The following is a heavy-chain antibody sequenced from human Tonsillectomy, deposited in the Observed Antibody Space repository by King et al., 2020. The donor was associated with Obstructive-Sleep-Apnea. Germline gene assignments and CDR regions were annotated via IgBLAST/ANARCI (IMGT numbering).Heavy chain of an antibody. J-gene: IGHJ4*02. CDR2: INPSGCST. CDR3: ARDTGPGYSSGWFDY. V-gene: IGHV1-46*01. D-gene: IGHD6-19*01. CDR1: GYTFSTFY. Sequence: LQLVQSGAEVKKPGASVKVSCKASGYTFSTFYMHWVRQAPGQGLEWMGIINPSGCSTSYAQNFQGRVTMTWDTSTSTVYMELSSLRSEDTAVYYCARDTGPGYSSGWFDYWGQGTLVTVSS.